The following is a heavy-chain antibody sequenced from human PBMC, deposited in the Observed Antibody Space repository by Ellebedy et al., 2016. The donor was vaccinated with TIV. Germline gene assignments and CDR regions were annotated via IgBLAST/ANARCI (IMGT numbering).Heavy chain of an antibody. V-gene: IGHV3-48*04. Sequence: GESLKISCAASGFSFTTYSMNWVRQAPGKGLEWIAYVSHSSITIKYADSVKGRFAVSRDNSKNSLYLQMNSLRAEDTAVYYCAREGAYGDYSQVSFPFDPWGQGTLVTVSS. CDR1: GFSFTTYS. J-gene: IGHJ5*02. CDR2: VSHSSITI. CDR3: AREGAYGDYSQVSFPFDP. D-gene: IGHD4-17*01.